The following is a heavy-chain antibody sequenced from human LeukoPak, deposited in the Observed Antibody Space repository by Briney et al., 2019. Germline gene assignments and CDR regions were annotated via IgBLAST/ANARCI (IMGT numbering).Heavy chain of an antibody. CDR2: IIPILGIA. CDR1: GGTFSSYA. D-gene: IGHD2-8*02. J-gene: IGHJ4*02. CDR3: ARDTGQYYFDY. V-gene: IGHV1-69*04. Sequence: SVKVSCKASGGTFSSYAISWVRQAPRQGLEWMGRIIPILGIANYAQKFQGRVTITADKSTSAAYMELSSLRSEDTAVYYCARDTGQYYFDYWGQGTLVTVSS.